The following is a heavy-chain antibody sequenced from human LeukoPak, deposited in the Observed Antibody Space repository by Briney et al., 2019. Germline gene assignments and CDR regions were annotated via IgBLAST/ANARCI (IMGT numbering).Heavy chain of an antibody. D-gene: IGHD1-26*01. V-gene: IGHV1-69*04. CDR3: ARDRWGSGSYYEYYFDY. CDR1: GGTFSSYA. Sequence: SVKVSCKASGGTFSSYAMSWVRQAPGQGLEWMGRIIPILGIANYAQKFQGTVTITADKSTSTAYMELSSLRSEDTAVYYCARDRWGSGSYYEYYFDYWGQGTLVTVSS. CDR2: IIPILGIA. J-gene: IGHJ4*02.